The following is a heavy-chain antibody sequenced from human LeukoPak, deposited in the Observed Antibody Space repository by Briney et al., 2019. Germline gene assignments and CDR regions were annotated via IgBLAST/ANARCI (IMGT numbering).Heavy chain of an antibody. CDR3: AKDDSGYDYFGPNDY. Sequence: GGSLRLSCAASGFTFSSYAMSWVRQAPGKGLEWVSAINGSGGSTYYADSVKGRFTISRDNSKNTLYLQMNSLRAEDTAVYYCAKDDSGYDYFGPNDYWGQGTLVTVSS. J-gene: IGHJ4*02. CDR1: GFTFSSYA. V-gene: IGHV3-23*01. D-gene: IGHD5-12*01. CDR2: INGSGGST.